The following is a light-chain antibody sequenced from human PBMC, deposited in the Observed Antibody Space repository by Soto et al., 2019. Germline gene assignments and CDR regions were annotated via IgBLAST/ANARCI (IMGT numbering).Light chain of an antibody. V-gene: IGKV2-30*01. CDR3: MQGAQWPGS. CDR2: KVS. Sequence: DVVMTQSPLSLPVTLGQPASISCRSSQSLVNSEGNTYLNWFQQRPGHSPRRLIYKVSIRDSGVQERLSGSGSGAYVTLRISWVEGEDVGVYYCMQGAQWPGSFGPQTKGDS. J-gene: IGKJ3*01. CDR1: QSLVNSEGNTY.